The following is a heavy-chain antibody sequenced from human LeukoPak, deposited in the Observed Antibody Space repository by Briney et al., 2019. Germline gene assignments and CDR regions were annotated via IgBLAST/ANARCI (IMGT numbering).Heavy chain of an antibody. J-gene: IGHJ4*02. Sequence: SETLSLTCTVSGGSISSYYWSWIRQPPGKGLEWIGYIYYSGSTNYKPSLKSRVTISVDTSKNQFSLKLSSVTAADTAVYYCARGGPGRFDYWGQGTLVTVSS. CDR2: IYYSGST. CDR3: ARGGPGRFDY. V-gene: IGHV4-59*01. CDR1: GGSISSYY.